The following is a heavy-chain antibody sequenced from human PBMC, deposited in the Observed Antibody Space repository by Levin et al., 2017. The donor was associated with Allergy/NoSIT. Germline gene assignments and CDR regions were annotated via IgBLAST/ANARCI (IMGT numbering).Heavy chain of an antibody. CDR3: ARLQFDLNWYFDL. V-gene: IGHV4-39*01. CDR1: GGSISSSSYY. D-gene: IGHD5-24*01. Sequence: SETLSLTCTVSGGSISSSSYYWGWIRQPPGKGLEWIGSIYYSGSTYYNPSLKSRVTISVDTSKNQFSLKLSSVTAADTAVYYCARLQFDLNWYFDLWGRGTLVTVSS. CDR2: IYYSGST. J-gene: IGHJ2*01.